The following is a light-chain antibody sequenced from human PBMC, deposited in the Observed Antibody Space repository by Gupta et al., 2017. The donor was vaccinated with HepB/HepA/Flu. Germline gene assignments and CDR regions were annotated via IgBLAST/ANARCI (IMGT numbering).Light chain of an antibody. V-gene: IGKV3-20*01. Sequence: EFVLTQSSDTLSLSPGERATLSCRASQSVNDYLAWYQQKPGQAPRLLIYGASSRATGIPDRFSGSGSGTDFTLTISRLEPEDFAVYYCQQDGSSPVTFGQGTRLEI. J-gene: IGKJ5*01. CDR2: GAS. CDR1: QSVNDY. CDR3: QQDGSSPVT.